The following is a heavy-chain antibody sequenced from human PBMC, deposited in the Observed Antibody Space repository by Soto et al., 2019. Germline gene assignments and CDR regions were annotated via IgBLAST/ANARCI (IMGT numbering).Heavy chain of an antibody. V-gene: IGHV4-34*01. Sequence: SETLSLTCAVYGGSFSGYYWSWIRQPPGKGLEWIGEINHSGSTNYNPSLKSRVTISVDTSKNQFSLKLSSVTAADTAVYYCARGYSYGYFDYWGQGTLVTVSS. D-gene: IGHD5-18*01. J-gene: IGHJ4*02. CDR1: GGSFSGYY. CDR2: INHSGST. CDR3: ARGYSYGYFDY.